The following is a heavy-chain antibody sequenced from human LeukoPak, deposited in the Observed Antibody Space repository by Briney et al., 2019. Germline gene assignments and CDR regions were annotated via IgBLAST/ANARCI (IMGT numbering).Heavy chain of an antibody. Sequence: ASVKVSCKASGYSFTSYYMHWVRQAPGQGLEWMGIINPNGGSTSYAQKFRGRVTMTRDTSTRTVYMELSSLKSEDTAVYYCAREKDNSGWKNWIDPWGEGTLVTVSS. CDR1: GYSFTSYY. D-gene: IGHD6-19*01. CDR2: INPNGGST. J-gene: IGHJ5*02. CDR3: AREKDNSGWKNWIDP. V-gene: IGHV1-46*01.